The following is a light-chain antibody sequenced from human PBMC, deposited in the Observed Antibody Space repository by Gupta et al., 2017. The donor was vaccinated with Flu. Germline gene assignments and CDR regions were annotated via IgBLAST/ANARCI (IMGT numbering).Light chain of an antibody. CDR2: KDD. CDR1: KLGHKY. CDR3: QAWDSSTGV. Sequence: SPGQTASITCSGDKLGHKYVCWYQQKPGQCPVLVIYKDDKRPSGIRVRFSGSSSGNTATLTISGTQARDEDEYYCQAWDSSTGVFGTGTKVTVL. V-gene: IGLV3-1*01. J-gene: IGLJ1*01.